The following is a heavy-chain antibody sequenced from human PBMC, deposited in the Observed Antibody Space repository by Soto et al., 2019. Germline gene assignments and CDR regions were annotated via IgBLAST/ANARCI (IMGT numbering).Heavy chain of an antibody. CDR3: AKRRGAGGHFDY. Sequence: GGSLRLSGSASGFTFSSYAMGWVRQGPGKGLEWVAVVSIGGSTHYADSVRGRFTISRDNSKNTLSLQMNSLTAEDTAVYFCAKRRGAGGHFDYWGQGALVTVSS. D-gene: IGHD2-15*01. J-gene: IGHJ4*02. CDR2: VSIGGST. V-gene: IGHV3-23*01. CDR1: GFTFSSYA.